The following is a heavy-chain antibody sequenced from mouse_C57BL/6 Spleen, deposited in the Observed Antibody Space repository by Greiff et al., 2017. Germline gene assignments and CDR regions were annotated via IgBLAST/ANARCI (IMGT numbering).Heavy chain of an antibody. V-gene: IGHV1-15*01. Sequence: QVQLKESGAELVRPGASVTLSCKASGYTFTDYEMHWVKQTPVHGLEWIGAIDPETGGTAYNQKFKGKAILTADKSSSTAYMELRSLTSEDSAVYYCTRRVYYGSRDAMDYWGQGTSVTVSS. CDR2: IDPETGGT. CDR3: TRRVYYGSRDAMDY. CDR1: GYTFTDYE. J-gene: IGHJ4*01. D-gene: IGHD1-1*01.